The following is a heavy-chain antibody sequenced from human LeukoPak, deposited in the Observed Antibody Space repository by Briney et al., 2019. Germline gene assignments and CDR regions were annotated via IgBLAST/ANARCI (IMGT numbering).Heavy chain of an antibody. CDR3: ARGQDTAMDS. CDR2: ISSSSSYI. Sequence: GGSLRLSCAASGFTFSSYSMNWVRQAPGKGLEWVSSISSSSSYIYYADSVKGRFTISRDNAKNSLYLQMNSLRAEDMAVYYCARGQDTAMDSWGQGTLVTVSS. D-gene: IGHD5-18*01. V-gene: IGHV3-21*01. J-gene: IGHJ4*02. CDR1: GFTFSSYS.